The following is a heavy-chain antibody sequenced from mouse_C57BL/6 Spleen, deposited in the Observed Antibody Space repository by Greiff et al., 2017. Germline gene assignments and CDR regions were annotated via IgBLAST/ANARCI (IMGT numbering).Heavy chain of an antibody. CDR2: ISYDGSN. J-gene: IGHJ1*03. CDR1: GYSITSGYY. Sequence: EVQLQQSGPGLVKPSQSLSLTCSVTGYSITSGYYWNWIRQFPGNKLEWMGYISYDGSNNYNPSRKNRISITRDTSKNQFFLKLNSVTTEDTATYYCARASIYDGPYFDVWGTGTTVTVSS. D-gene: IGHD2-3*01. V-gene: IGHV3-6*01. CDR3: ARASIYDGPYFDV.